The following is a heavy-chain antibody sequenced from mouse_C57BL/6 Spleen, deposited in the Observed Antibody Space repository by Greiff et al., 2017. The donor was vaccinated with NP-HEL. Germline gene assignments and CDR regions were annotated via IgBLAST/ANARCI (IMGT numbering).Heavy chain of an antibody. D-gene: IGHD4-1*02. J-gene: IGHJ4*01. CDR3: ARVSTYYYAMDY. CDR2: INYDGSST. Sequence: EVKLVESEGGLVQPGSSMKLSCTASGFTFSDYYMAWVRQVPEKGLEWVANINYDGSSTYYLDSLKSRFIISRDNAKNILYLQMSSLKSEDTATYYCARVSTYYYAMDYWGQGTSVTVSS. CDR1: GFTFSDYY. V-gene: IGHV5-16*01.